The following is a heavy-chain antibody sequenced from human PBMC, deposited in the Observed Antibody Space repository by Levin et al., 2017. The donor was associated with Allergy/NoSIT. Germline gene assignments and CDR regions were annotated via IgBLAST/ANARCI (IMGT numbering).Heavy chain of an antibody. CDR3: ARGWGSSGWFDY. D-gene: IGHD6-19*01. J-gene: IGHJ5*01. CDR1: GFTFSSSW. CDR2: INSDGTST. Sequence: GESLKISCAVSGFTFSSSWMHWVRQAPGKGLVWVSRINSDGTSTTYADSVKGRFTISRDNAKNTLFLQMDSLRAEDTAVYYCARGWGSSGWFDYWGQGTLVTVSS. V-gene: IGHV3-74*01.